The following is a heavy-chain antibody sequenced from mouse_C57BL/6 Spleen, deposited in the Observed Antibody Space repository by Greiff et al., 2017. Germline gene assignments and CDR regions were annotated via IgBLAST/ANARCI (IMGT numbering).Heavy chain of an antibody. J-gene: IGHJ1*03. CDR2: INPSSGYT. CDR3: AREGITTVVATYDWYFDV. D-gene: IGHD1-1*01. Sequence: VMLVESGAELAKPGASVKLSCKASGYTFTSYWMHWVKQRPGQGLEWIGYINPSSGYTKYNQKFKDKATLTADKSSSTAYMQLSSLTYEDSAVYYWAREGITTVVATYDWYFDVWGTGTTVTVSS. CDR1: GYTFTSYW. V-gene: IGHV1-7*01.